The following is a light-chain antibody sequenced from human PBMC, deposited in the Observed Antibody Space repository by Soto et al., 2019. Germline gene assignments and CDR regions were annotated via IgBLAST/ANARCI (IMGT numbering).Light chain of an antibody. CDR3: QQRSDWPRGT. V-gene: IGKV3-11*01. Sequence: EIVLTQSPATLSLSPGERATLSCRASQSISRYLAWYQQKPGQAPRLLIYDASNRATGIPARFSGSGSGTDFTLTISSLEPEDFAVYYCQQRSDWPRGTFXQGTKVDIK. J-gene: IGKJ1*01. CDR1: QSISRY. CDR2: DAS.